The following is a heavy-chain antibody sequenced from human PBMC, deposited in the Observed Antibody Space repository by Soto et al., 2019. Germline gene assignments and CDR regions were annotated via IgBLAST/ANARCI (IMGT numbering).Heavy chain of an antibody. Sequence: PGGSLRLSCAASGFTFSSYAMSWVRQAPGKGLEWVSAISGSGGSTYYADSVKGRFTISRDNSKNTLYLQMNSLRAADTAVYYCARGRRYYGSDFDYWGQGTLVTVSS. CDR2: ISGSGGST. CDR3: ARGRRYYGSDFDY. CDR1: GFTFSSYA. D-gene: IGHD3-10*01. J-gene: IGHJ4*02. V-gene: IGHV3-23*01.